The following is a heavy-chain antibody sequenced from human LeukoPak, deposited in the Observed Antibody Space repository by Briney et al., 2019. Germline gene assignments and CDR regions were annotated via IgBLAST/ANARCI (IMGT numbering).Heavy chain of an antibody. CDR3: AKDTPTTGYHLDS. V-gene: IGHV3-30*02. Sequence: GGSLRLSCAASGFTLRGYGMHWVRQAPGKGLEWVAFIRYDGSDKSYADSVKGRFTISRDNSENALYLQINSLRVEDTAVYYCAKDTPTTGYHLDSWGQGTLVTVSS. D-gene: IGHD1-1*01. J-gene: IGHJ4*02. CDR2: IRYDGSDK. CDR1: GFTLRGYG.